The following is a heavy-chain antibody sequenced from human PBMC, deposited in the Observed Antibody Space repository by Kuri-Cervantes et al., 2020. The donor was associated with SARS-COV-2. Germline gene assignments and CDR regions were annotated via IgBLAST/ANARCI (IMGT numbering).Heavy chain of an antibody. CDR1: GFTFSSYA. CDR3: ATWPREVI. J-gene: IGHJ3*02. CDR2: ISYDGSNK. Sequence: GGSLRLSCAASGFTFSSYAMHWVRQAPGKGLEWVAVISYDGSNKYYADSVKGRFTISRDNSKNTLYLQMNSLRAEDTAVYYCATWPREVIWGQGTMVTVSS. V-gene: IGHV3-30-3*01.